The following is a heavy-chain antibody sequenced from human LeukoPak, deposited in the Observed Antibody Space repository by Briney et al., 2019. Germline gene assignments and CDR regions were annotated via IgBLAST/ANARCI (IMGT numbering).Heavy chain of an antibody. D-gene: IGHD2-2*01. V-gene: IGHV3-21*01. CDR2: ISSRSAHI. J-gene: IGHJ6*02. Sequence: PGGSLRLSCAASGFTFRSYWMHWVRQAPGKGLEWVSAISSRSAHIYYADSVKGRFTISRDNAKNSLYLEMKNLRADDTAVYYCARDRSTSRYYHGMDVWGPGTTVIVSS. CDR1: GFTFRSYW. CDR3: ARDRSTSRYYHGMDV.